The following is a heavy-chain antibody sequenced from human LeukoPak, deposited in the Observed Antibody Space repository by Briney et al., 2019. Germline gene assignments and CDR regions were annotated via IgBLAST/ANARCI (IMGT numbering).Heavy chain of an antibody. J-gene: IGHJ4*02. CDR3: ANTIAAREIDC. Sequence: GASVKVSCKASGYTFTGYYMHWVRQAPGHGLEWTGWINPNSGGTNYAQKFQGRVTMTRDTSISTGYMELSRLRSDDTAVYYCANTIAAREIDCWGQGTLVTVSS. CDR1: GYTFTGYY. CDR2: INPNSGGT. D-gene: IGHD6-13*01. V-gene: IGHV1-2*02.